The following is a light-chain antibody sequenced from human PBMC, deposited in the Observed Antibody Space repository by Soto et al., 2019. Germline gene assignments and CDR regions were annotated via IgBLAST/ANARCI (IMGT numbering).Light chain of an antibody. Sequence: EIVMTQSPATLSVSPGERATLSCRASQSVSGNLAWYQQRPVQAPRLLIYGASNRATGIPARFSGSGSGTEFTLTISSLQSEDFAVYYCQQYNNWPPLTFGGGTKVEIK. CDR2: GAS. CDR1: QSVSGN. V-gene: IGKV3-15*01. CDR3: QQYNNWPPLT. J-gene: IGKJ4*01.